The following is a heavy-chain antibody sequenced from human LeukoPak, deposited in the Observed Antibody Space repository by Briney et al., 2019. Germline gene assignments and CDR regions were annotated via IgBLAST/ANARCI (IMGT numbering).Heavy chain of an antibody. CDR1: GGSISSSNW. CDR3: ARRRAVAGRGYFDY. Sequence: SETLSLTCAVSGGSISSSNWWSWVRQPPGKGLEWIGEIYHSGSTNYNPSLKSRVTISLDKSKNQFSLKLSSVTAADTAVYYCARRRAVAGRGYFDYWGQGTLVTVSS. V-gene: IGHV4-4*02. J-gene: IGHJ4*02. D-gene: IGHD6-19*01. CDR2: IYHSGST.